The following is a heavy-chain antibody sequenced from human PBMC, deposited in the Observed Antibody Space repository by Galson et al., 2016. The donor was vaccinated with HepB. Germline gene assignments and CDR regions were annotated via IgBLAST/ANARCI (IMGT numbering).Heavy chain of an antibody. CDR1: GFSVSDNY. Sequence: SLRLSCAAYGFSVSDNYMNWIRQAPGKGLEWVSIICAGGDTFYAASVKGRFTLSRDNSKNTLYLQMNSLRAEDTAVYYCARDGQPRGYNYGPNYYGMDVWGQGTAVTVSS. CDR3: ARDGQPRGYNYGPNYYGMDV. D-gene: IGHD5-24*01. CDR2: ICAGGDT. J-gene: IGHJ6*02. V-gene: IGHV3-53*01.